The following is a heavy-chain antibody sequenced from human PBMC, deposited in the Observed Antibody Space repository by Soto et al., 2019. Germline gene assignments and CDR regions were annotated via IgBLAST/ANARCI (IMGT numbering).Heavy chain of an antibody. J-gene: IGHJ6*02. Sequence: SGPTLVNPTETLTLTCTVSGFSLSNARMGVSWIRRPPGKALEWLAHIFSNDEKSYSTSLKSRLTISKDTSKSQVVLTMTNMDPVDTATYYCARILIDYDILTGYPNYGMDVWGQGTTVTVSS. V-gene: IGHV2-26*01. CDR3: ARILIDYDILTGYPNYGMDV. D-gene: IGHD3-9*01. CDR1: GFSLSNARMG. CDR2: IFSNDEK.